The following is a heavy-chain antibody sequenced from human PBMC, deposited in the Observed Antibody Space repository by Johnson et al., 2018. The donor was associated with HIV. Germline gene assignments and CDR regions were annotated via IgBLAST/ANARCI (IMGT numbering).Heavy chain of an antibody. J-gene: IGHJ3*02. CDR2: ISGSGGST. D-gene: IGHD3-22*01. V-gene: IGHV3-23*04. CDR3: AKDLRRTAYYYDSSGYKPDAFDI. Sequence: QLVESGGGVVRPGGSLRLSCAASGFTVSSNYMSWVRQAPGKGLEWVSAISGSGGSTYYADSVKGRFTISRDNSKNTLYLQMNSLRAEDTAVYYCAKDLRRTAYYYDSSGYKPDAFDIWGQGTMVTVSS. CDR1: GFTVSSNY.